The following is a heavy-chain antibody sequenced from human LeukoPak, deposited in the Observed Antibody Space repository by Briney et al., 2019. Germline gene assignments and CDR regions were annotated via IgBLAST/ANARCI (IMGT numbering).Heavy chain of an antibody. J-gene: IGHJ4*02. D-gene: IGHD3-10*01. Sequence: GGSLRLSCAASGFTFSSYAMHWVRQAPGKGLEWVAVISYDGSNKYYADSVKGRFTISRDNSKNTLFLQMNSLRADDTAVYYCARMLRGVINPCDHWGQGTLVTVSS. CDR1: GFTFSSYA. V-gene: IGHV3-30-3*01. CDR2: ISYDGSNK. CDR3: ARMLRGVINPCDH.